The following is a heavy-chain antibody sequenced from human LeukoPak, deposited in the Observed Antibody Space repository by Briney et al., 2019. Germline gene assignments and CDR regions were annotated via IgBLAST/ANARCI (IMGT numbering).Heavy chain of an antibody. CDR1: GGSISSYY. CDR2: IYYSGCT. Sequence: SETLSLTCTVSGGSISSYYWSWIRQPPGKGLEWIGYIYYSGCTNYNPSLKSRVTISVDTSKNQFSLKLSSVTAADTAVYYCARDRVEVVVVAATPNNYYYYGMDVWGQGTTVTVSS. V-gene: IGHV4-59*01. J-gene: IGHJ6*02. CDR3: ARDRVEVVVVAATPNNYYYYGMDV. D-gene: IGHD2-15*01.